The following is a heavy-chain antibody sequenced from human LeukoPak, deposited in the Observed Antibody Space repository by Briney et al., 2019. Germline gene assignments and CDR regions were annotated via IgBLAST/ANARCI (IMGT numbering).Heavy chain of an antibody. Sequence: GGSLRLSCAASGFTFSSYSMNWVRQAPGKGLEWVSYVSSSSGTIFYADSVKGRFTVSRDNAKNSLYLQMNSLRDEDTAVYFCTRGPNYYDSSGYYGIDYWGQGTLVTVSS. V-gene: IGHV3-48*02. J-gene: IGHJ4*02. CDR2: VSSSSGTI. CDR3: TRGPNYYDSSGYYGIDY. CDR1: GFTFSSYS. D-gene: IGHD3-22*01.